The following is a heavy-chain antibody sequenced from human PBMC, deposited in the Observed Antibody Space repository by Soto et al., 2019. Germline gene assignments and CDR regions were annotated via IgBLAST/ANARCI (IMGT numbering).Heavy chain of an antibody. CDR2: IWYDGSNK. D-gene: IGHD3-10*01. CDR1: GFTFSSYG. J-gene: IGHJ4*02. Sequence: GGSLRLSCAASGFTFSSYGMHWVRQAPGKGLEWVAVIWYDGSNKYYADSVKGRFTISRDNSKNTLYLQMNSLRAEDTAVYYCARTPLSGSGSHLDYWGQGTLVTVSS. V-gene: IGHV3-33*01. CDR3: ARTPLSGSGSHLDY.